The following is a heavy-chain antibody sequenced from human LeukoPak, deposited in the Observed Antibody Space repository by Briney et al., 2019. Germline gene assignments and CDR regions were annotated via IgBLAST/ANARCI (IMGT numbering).Heavy chain of an antibody. CDR2: IYPRDGST. CDR3: ARDTNGDHYFDY. D-gene: IGHD4-17*01. J-gene: IGHJ4*02. CDR1: GYTFTSNY. V-gene: IGHV1-46*01. Sequence: ASVKVSCKASGYTFTSNYIHWVRQAPGQGLEWMGMIYPRDGSTSYAQKFQGRVTVTRDTSTSTVHMELSSLRSEDTAVYYCARDTNGDHYFDYWGQGALVTVSS.